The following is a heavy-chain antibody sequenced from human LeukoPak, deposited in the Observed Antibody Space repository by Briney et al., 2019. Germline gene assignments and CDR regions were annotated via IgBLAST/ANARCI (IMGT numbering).Heavy chain of an antibody. V-gene: IGHV1-2*02. CDR1: GYTFTGYY. J-gene: IGHJ4*02. D-gene: IGHD2-21*02. Sequence: ASVKVSFKASGYTFTGYYMHWVRQAPGQGLEWMGWINPNSGGTNYAQKFQGRVTMTRDTSISTAYMELSRLRSDDTAVYYCARGVVVTATPPLDYWGQGTLVTVSS. CDR2: INPNSGGT. CDR3: ARGVVVTATPPLDY.